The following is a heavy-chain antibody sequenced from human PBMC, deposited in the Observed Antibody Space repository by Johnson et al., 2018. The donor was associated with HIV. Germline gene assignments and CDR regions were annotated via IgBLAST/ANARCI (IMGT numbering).Heavy chain of an antibody. D-gene: IGHD4-23*01. CDR1: RFTFSNYA. V-gene: IGHV3-30*04. J-gene: IGHJ3*02. CDR2: ISYGGNEK. CDR3: ARKSVINFDAFDI. Sequence: QVQLVESGGGVVQPGRSLRLSCAASRFTFSNYAMHWVHQAPGKGLEWVAIISYGGNEKYYADSVKGRFTISRDDSKNTLLLQMKSLRAEDTAVYFCARKSVINFDAFDIWGQGTLVIVSS.